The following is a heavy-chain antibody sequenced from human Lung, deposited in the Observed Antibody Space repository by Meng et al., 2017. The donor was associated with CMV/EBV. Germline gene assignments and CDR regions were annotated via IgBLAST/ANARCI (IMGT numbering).Heavy chain of an antibody. CDR1: GFTFGDYP. V-gene: IGHV3-49*04. D-gene: IGHD6-6*01. CDR2: IRNKGYGGTT. J-gene: IGHJ4*02. Sequence: GGSXRLXCTASGFTFGDYPMTWVRQAPGKGLEWIGFIRNKGYGGTTEYAASVKGRFIISRDDSRSIAYLQMNSLKTEDTAVYYCARGEFKSSSSLYYWGQGKXVTVSS. CDR3: ARGEFKSSSSLYY.